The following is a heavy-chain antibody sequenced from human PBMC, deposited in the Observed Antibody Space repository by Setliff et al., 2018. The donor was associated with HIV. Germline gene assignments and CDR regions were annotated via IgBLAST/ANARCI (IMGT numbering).Heavy chain of an antibody. CDR3: ARVPGDYGDNPIDY. D-gene: IGHD4-17*01. CDR1: GYNLFSYG. J-gene: IGHJ4*02. Sequence: ASVMVSCKASGYNLFSYGISWVRQAPGQGLEWMGWISTFDGNTDYAQNVQDRVTMTTDTSTSTVYMELRSLRSDDTAVYYCARVPGDYGDNPIDYWGQGTLVTVSS. CDR2: ISTFDGNT. V-gene: IGHV1-18*01.